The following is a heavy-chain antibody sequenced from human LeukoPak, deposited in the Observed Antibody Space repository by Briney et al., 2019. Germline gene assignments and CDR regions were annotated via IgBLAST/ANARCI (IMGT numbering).Heavy chain of an antibody. J-gene: IGHJ4*02. D-gene: IGHD3-10*01. Sequence: PGGSLRLSCVVSGFTFSSYGMSWVRQAPGKGLEWVSVVSGSGGSAYYAEYVKGRFTISRDNSKNSLYLQMNSLRPEDTALYYCSKETAMLRGVVDYWGQGTLVTVSS. CDR3: SKETAMLRGVVDY. V-gene: IGHV3-23*01. CDR2: VSGSGGSA. CDR1: GFTFSSYG.